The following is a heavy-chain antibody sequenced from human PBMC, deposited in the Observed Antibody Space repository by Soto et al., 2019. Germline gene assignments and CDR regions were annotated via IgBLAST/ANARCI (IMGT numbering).Heavy chain of an antibody. CDR1: GGTFSSYA. CDR2: IIPIFGTA. Sequence: SVKVSCKASGGTFSSYAISWVRQAPGQGLEWMGGIIPIFGTANYAQKFQGRVTITADESTSTAYMELSSLRAEDTAVYYCAKPTVGARRTWIQLWPCDYWGQGTLVTVSS. D-gene: IGHD5-18*01. CDR3: AKPTVGARRTWIQLWPCDY. J-gene: IGHJ4*02. V-gene: IGHV1-69*13.